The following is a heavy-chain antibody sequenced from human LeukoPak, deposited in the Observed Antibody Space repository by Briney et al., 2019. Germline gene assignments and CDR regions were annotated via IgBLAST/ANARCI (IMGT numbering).Heavy chain of an antibody. D-gene: IGHD7-27*01. V-gene: IGHV1-69*04. CDR2: IISILGIA. J-gene: IGHJ4*02. Sequence: SVKVSCKASLGIFSRYVISWVGQAPGHGREGMGSIISILGIANYAQKFQGRVTITADNTTSTAYMELSSLRSEDTAVYYCASTGPGDTCYFDYWGQGTLVTVSS. CDR1: LGIFSRYV. CDR3: ASTGPGDTCYFDY.